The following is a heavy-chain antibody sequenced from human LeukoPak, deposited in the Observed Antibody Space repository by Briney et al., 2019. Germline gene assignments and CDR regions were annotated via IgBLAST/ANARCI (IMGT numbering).Heavy chain of an antibody. J-gene: IGHJ4*02. CDR3: ANGRSEYCSGGSCYWWDY. CDR1: GFTVSSNY. Sequence: GGSLRLSCAASGFTVSSNYMSWVRQAPGKGLEWVSVIYSGGSTYYADSVKGRFTISRDNSKNTLYLQMNSLRAEDTAVYYCANGRSEYCSGGSCYWWDYWGQGTLVTVSS. CDR2: IYSGGST. V-gene: IGHV3-53*01. D-gene: IGHD2-15*01.